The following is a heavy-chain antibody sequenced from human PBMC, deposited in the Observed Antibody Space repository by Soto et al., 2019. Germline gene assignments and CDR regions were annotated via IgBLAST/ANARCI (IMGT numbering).Heavy chain of an antibody. CDR2: LTADSDDT. D-gene: IGHD1-1*01. V-gene: IGHV3-23*01. Sequence: EVQLLESGGTLVQPGGSLSLSCVASGFTFSTHTMNWVRQAPGKGLEWVSRLTADSDDTSYADSIKGRFTISRDNSKNTLYLQINSLRAEDTAIYCWAKGLDRASLDFWGQGALVTVSS. J-gene: IGHJ4*02. CDR3: AKGLDRASLDF. CDR1: GFTFSTHT.